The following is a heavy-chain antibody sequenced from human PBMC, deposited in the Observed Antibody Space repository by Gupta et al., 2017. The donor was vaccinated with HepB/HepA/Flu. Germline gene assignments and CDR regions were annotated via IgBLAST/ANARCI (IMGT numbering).Heavy chain of an antibody. V-gene: IGHV3-30*03. D-gene: IGHD3-22*01. J-gene: IGHJ4*02. Sequence: QVQLVESGGGVVQPGRSLRLSCAASGFTLSTYAMHWVRPAPGKGLEWVAVISYDGSNKYYADSVQGRFTISRDNSKNTLYLQMNSLRAEDTAVYYCALPYDSSGYYRWYFDYWGQGTLVTVSS. CDR2: ISYDGSNK. CDR3: ALPYDSSGYYRWYFDY. CDR1: GFTLSTYA.